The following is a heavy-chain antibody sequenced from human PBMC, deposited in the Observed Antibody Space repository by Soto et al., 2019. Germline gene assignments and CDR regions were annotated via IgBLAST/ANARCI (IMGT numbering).Heavy chain of an antibody. CDR2: INACNGNT. CDR3: ARDLWHPREAYYYDSSGYFGY. CDR1: GYTFTSYA. Sequence: ASVKVSCKASGYTFTSYAMHWVRQAPGQRLEWMGWINACNGNTKYSQKFQGRVTITRDTSASTAYMELSSLRSEDTAVYYCARDLWHPREAYYYDSSGYFGYWGQGTLVTVSS. J-gene: IGHJ4*02. V-gene: IGHV1-3*01. D-gene: IGHD3-22*01.